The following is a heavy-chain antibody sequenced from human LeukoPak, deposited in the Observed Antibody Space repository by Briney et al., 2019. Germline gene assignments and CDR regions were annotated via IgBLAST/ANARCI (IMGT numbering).Heavy chain of an antibody. V-gene: IGHV3-30*02. CDR1: GFTFSSYG. CDR3: ANDLGYCTNGVCGYYDY. J-gene: IGHJ4*02. Sequence: PGGSLRLSCAASGFTFSSYGMHWVRQAPGKGLEWVAFIRYDGSNKYYADSVKGRFTISRGNSKNTLYLQMNSLRAEDTAVYYCANDLGYCTNGVCGYYDYWGQGTLVTVSS. D-gene: IGHD2-8*01. CDR2: IRYDGSNK.